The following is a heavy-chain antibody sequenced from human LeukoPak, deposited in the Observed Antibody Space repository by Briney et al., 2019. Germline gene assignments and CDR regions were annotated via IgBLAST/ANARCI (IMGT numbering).Heavy chain of an antibody. Sequence: PSETLSLTCTVSGGSISSGDYYWSWIRQPPRKGLEWIGYIYYSGSTYYNPSLKSRVTISVDTSKNQFSLKLSSVTAADTAVYYCARGASIRYYYYYYGMDVWGQGTTVTVSS. CDR2: IYYSGST. CDR3: ARGASIRYYYYYYGMDV. J-gene: IGHJ6*02. V-gene: IGHV4-30-4*01. CDR1: GGSISSGDYY.